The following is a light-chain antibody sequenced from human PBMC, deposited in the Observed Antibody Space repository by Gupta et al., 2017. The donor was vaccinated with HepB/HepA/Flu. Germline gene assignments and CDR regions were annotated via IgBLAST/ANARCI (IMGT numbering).Light chain of an antibody. CDR2: AAS. V-gene: IGKV1-12*01. Sequence: DIQMTQSPSSASASVGDRVTITCRASQGISYWLAWYQQKPGKAPKLLIFAASNLQSGVPSRFSGSGSGTDFTLIIRSLQPEDFATYYCQQGYSFPFTFGPGTKVDIK. CDR1: QGISYW. J-gene: IGKJ3*01. CDR3: QQGYSFPFT.